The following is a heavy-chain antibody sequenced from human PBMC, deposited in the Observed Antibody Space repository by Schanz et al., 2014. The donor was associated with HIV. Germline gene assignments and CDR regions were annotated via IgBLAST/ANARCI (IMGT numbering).Heavy chain of an antibody. CDR1: GDTFSSFG. Sequence: QVQLVQSGAELRKPGSSVKVSCKTSGDTFSSFGINWVRQAPGQGLEWMGGMIPILDAPNYAQKFQGRVFITADESTSTVNMELSSMRSGNTAVYYCARYPRLIDYNTSQGMDVWGQGTTVTVSS. CDR2: MIPILDAP. D-gene: IGHD1-20*01. J-gene: IGHJ6*02. CDR3: ARYPRLIDYNTSQGMDV. V-gene: IGHV1-69*01.